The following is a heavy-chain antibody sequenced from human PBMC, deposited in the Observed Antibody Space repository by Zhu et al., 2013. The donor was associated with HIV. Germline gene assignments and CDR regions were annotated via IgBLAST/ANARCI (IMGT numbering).Heavy chain of an antibody. J-gene: IGHJ4*02. CDR3: ARESPAAGKVFDY. D-gene: IGHD6-13*01. Sequence: QVQLMQSGAEVKKPGASVKFSSKASGYTFTSHYMHWVRQAPGQGLEWMGVINPSDGTTSYAQKFQGRVTMTRDTSTSTVYMELSSLRPEDTAVYYCARESPAAGKVFDYWGQGTLVIVSS. V-gene: IGHV1-46*01. CDR2: INPSDGTT. CDR1: GYTFTSHY.